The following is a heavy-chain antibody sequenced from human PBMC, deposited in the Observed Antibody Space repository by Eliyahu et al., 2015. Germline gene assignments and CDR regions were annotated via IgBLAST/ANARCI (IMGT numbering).Heavy chain of an antibody. CDR3: ATGDTGDKIHY. V-gene: IGHV3-33*01. CDR2: LWPGSNDP. D-gene: IGHD2-21*02. Sequence: QVQLVESGGGVVQPGRSLRLSCAASGFSFSAYGMHWVRQGAAKGLEWVAVLWPGSNDPYYADSVKGRFTISRDNSKNTLYLQMNSLRADDTALYYCATGDTGDKIHYWGQGTLVTVSS. CDR1: GFSFSAYG. J-gene: IGHJ4*02.